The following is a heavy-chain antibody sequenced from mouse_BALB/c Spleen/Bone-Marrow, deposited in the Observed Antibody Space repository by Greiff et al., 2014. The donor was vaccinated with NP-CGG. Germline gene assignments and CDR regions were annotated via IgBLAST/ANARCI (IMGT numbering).Heavy chain of an antibody. J-gene: IGHJ3*01. CDR2: IDPANGNT. D-gene: IGHD1-1*01. CDR3: ANYYYGSSLFAY. Sequence: EVQGVESGAELVKPGASVKLSCTASGFNIKDTYMHRVKQRPEQGLEWIGRIDPANGNTKYDPKFQGKATITADTSSNTAYLQLSSLTSEDTAVYYCANYYYGSSLFAYWGQGTLVTVSA. CDR1: GFNIKDTY. V-gene: IGHV14-3*02.